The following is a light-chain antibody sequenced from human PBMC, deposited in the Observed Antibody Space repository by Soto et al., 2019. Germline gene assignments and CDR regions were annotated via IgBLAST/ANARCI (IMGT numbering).Light chain of an antibody. J-gene: IGLJ2*01. Sequence: QSVLTQPPSASGSPGQSVTISCTGTSSDVGGYNCVSRYQQHPGKAPKLMIYEVSKRPSGVPDRFSGSKSGNTASLTVSGLQAEDEADYYCSSYAGSNIPVVFGGGTQLTVL. CDR3: SSYAGSNIPVV. CDR2: EVS. V-gene: IGLV2-8*01. CDR1: SSDVGGYNC.